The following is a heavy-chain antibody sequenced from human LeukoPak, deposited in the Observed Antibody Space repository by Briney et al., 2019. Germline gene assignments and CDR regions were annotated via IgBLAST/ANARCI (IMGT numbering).Heavy chain of an antibody. D-gene: IGHD2-15*01. CDR3: AKVPGGYCSGGSCYIQH. Sequence: GGSLRLSCAASGFTFSTYAMSWVRQAPGKGLEWVSAITGSGGSTYYADSVRGRFTISRDNSKNTLYLQVNSLRAEDAAVYYCAKVPGGYCSGGSCYIQHWGQGTLVTVSS. CDR2: ITGSGGST. V-gene: IGHV3-23*01. J-gene: IGHJ1*01. CDR1: GFTFSTYA.